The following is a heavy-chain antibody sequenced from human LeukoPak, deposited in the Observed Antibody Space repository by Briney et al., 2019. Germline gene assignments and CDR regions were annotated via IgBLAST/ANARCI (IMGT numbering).Heavy chain of an antibody. D-gene: IGHD3-3*01. V-gene: IGHV1-8*01. CDR1: GYTFTSYD. CDR2: MNPNSGNT. J-gene: IGHJ4*02. CDR3: ARALKDYDFWSGYYPPLFDY. Sequence: ASVKVSCKASGYTFTSYDINWVRQATGQGLEWMGWMNPNSGNTGYAQKFQGRVTMTRNTSISTAYMELSSLRSEDTAVYYCARALKDYDFWSGYYPPLFDYWGQGTLVTVSS.